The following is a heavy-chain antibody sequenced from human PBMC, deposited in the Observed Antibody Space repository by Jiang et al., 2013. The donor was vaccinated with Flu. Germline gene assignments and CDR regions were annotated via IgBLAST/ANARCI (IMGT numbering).Heavy chain of an antibody. Sequence: AASGFTFSSYGMHWVRQAPGKGLEWVAVISYDGSNKYYADSVKGRFTISRDNSKNTLYLQMNSLRAEDTAVYYCAKDLGIAAPDYWGQGTLVTVSS. CDR3: AKDLGIAAPDY. CDR1: GFTFSSYG. CDR2: ISYDGSNK. J-gene: IGHJ4*02. V-gene: IGHV3-30*18. D-gene: IGHD6-6*01.